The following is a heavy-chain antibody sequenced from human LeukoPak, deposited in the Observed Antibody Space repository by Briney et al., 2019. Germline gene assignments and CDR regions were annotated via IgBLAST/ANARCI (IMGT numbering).Heavy chain of an antibody. Sequence: PSETLSLTCSVSGGSISSYYWSWIRQPAGKGLEWIGRIYTSGSTNYNPSLKSRVTMSVDTSKNQFSLKLSSVTAADTAVYYCASEYYDILTGPNWFDPWGQGTLVTVSS. D-gene: IGHD3-9*01. CDR2: IYTSGST. V-gene: IGHV4-4*07. CDR3: ASEYYDILTGPNWFDP. CDR1: GGSISSYY. J-gene: IGHJ5*02.